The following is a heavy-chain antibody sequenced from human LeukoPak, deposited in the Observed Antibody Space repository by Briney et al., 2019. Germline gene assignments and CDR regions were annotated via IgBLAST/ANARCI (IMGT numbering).Heavy chain of an antibody. D-gene: IGHD3-22*01. CDR3: ARMGVVVISTDHAFDV. J-gene: IGHJ3*01. V-gene: IGHV1-18*01. CDR2: ISAYNGNT. CDR1: GYSFTSDD. Sequence: GASVKVSCKASGYSFTSDDINWVRQATGQGLEWMGWISAYNGNTNYAQKLQGRVTMTTDTSTSTAYMELRSLRSDDTAVYFCARMGVVVISTDHAFDVWGQGTLVTVS.